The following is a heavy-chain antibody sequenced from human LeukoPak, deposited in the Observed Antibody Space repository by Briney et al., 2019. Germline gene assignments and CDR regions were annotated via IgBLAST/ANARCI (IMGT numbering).Heavy chain of an antibody. CDR2: IRYDGSNK. CDR1: GFTFSSYG. D-gene: IGHD3-10*01. Sequence: GGSLRLSCAASGFTFSSYGMHWVRQAPGKGLEWVAFIRYDGSNKYYADSVKGRFTISRDNSKNTLYLQMNSLRAEDTAVYYCANSNRLLWFGELLYWGQGTLVTVSS. J-gene: IGHJ4*02. V-gene: IGHV3-30*02. CDR3: ANSNRLLWFGELLY.